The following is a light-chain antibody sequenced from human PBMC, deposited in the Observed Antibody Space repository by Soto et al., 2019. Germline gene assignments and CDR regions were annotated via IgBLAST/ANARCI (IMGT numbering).Light chain of an antibody. CDR3: QQYGSSPRWT. V-gene: IGKV3-20*01. CDR1: QSVSSSY. J-gene: IGKJ1*01. Sequence: EIVFSPASGPPSFSPRGKGTLPCRARQSVSSSYLAWYQQKPGQAPRLLIYGASSRATGIPDRFSGSGSGTDFTLTISRPEPEDFAVYYCQQYGSSPRWTFGQGTKVDIK. CDR2: GAS.